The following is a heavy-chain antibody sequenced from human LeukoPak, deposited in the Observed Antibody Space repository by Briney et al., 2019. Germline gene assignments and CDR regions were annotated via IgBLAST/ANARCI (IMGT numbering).Heavy chain of an antibody. D-gene: IGHD3-10*01. V-gene: IGHV4-59*01. CDR2: IYYSGST. Sequence: PSETLSLTCTVSGGSISSYYWSWIRQPPGKGLEWIGYIYYSGSTNYNPSLKSRVTISVDTSKNQFSLKLSSVTAADTAMYYCARETGPNYFDYWGQGTLVTVSS. J-gene: IGHJ4*02. CDR1: GGSISSYY. CDR3: ARETGPNYFDY.